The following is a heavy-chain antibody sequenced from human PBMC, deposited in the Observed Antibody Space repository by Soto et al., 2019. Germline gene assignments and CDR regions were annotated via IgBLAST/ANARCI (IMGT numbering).Heavy chain of an antibody. J-gene: IGHJ4*02. CDR3: AKDVYCGGDWRATGY. Sequence: PGGSLRLSCAASGFTFSSYAMSWVRQAPGKGLEWVSAISGSGGSTYYADSVKGRFTISRDNSKNTLYLQMNSLRAEDTAVYYCAKDVYCGGDWRATGYWGEGTLVTVSS. CDR2: ISGSGGST. CDR1: GFTFSSYA. V-gene: IGHV3-23*01. D-gene: IGHD2-21*02.